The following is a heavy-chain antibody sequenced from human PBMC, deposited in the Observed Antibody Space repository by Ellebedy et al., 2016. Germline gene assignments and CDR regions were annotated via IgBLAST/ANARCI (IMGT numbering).Heavy chain of an antibody. CDR2: IYTSGST. Sequence: SETLSLXXTVSGGSISSYYWSWIRQPAGKGLEWIGRIYTSGSTNYNPSLKSRVTISVDTSKNQFSLKLSSVTAADTAVYFCASSNWDRKGHWFDPWGQGTLVTVSS. CDR1: GGSISSYY. V-gene: IGHV4-4*07. CDR3: ASSNWDRKGHWFDP. J-gene: IGHJ5*02. D-gene: IGHD7-27*01.